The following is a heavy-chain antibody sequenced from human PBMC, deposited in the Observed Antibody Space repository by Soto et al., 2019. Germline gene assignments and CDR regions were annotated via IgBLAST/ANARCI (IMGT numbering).Heavy chain of an antibody. CDR2: INHSGST. J-gene: IGHJ6*02. CDR1: GGSFSGYF. Sequence: SETLSLTCAVYGGSFSGYFWSWIRQPPGKGLEWIGEINHSGSTNYNPSLKSRVTISVDTSKNQFSLKLSSVAAADTAVYYCARGGYYGSGSKGDYGMDVWGQGTTVTVSS. D-gene: IGHD3-10*01. V-gene: IGHV4-34*01. CDR3: ARGGYYGSGSKGDYGMDV.